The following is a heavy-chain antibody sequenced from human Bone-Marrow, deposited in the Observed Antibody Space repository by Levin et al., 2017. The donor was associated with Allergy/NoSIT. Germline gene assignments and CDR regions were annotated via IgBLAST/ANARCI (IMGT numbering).Heavy chain of an antibody. D-gene: IGHD1-7*01. V-gene: IGHV3-11*04. CDR2: INTGGGNI. CDR3: TRSGNYDY. J-gene: IGHJ4*02. CDR1: GFTFSDWY. Sequence: LSLTCAASGFTFSDWYMNWVRQAPGKGLEWISSINTGGGNIYYADSVRGRFTISRDNAKNSLFLQMNSLRVEDTAVYFCTRSGNYDYWGQGTLVTVSS.